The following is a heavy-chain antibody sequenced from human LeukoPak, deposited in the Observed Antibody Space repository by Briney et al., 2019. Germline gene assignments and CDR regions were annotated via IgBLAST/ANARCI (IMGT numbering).Heavy chain of an antibody. D-gene: IGHD2-2*01. CDR3: ARGPQYQLLSYYYYMDV. V-gene: IGHV1-18*01. CDR1: GYTFTSYG. J-gene: IGHJ6*03. CDR2: ISAYNGNT. Sequence: ASVTVSCKASGYTFTSYGISWVRQAPGQGLEWMGWISAYNGNTNYAQKLQGRVTMTTDTSTSTAYMELRSLRSDDTAVYYCARGPQYQLLSYYYYMDVWGKGTTVTVSS.